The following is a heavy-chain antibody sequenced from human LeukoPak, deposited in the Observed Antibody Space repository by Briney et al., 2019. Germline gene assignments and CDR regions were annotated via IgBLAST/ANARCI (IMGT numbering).Heavy chain of an antibody. V-gene: IGHV3-48*03. J-gene: IGHJ5*02. CDR3: ASQYYYDHSAYYTSDWFDP. Sequence: GGSLRLSCAASGFIFSGYDMNWVRQPPGKGLEWVSFISRSGRTIYYADSVKGRFTISRDDAKNSLYLQMNSLRAGDTALCYCASQYYYDHSAYYTSDWFDPWGQGTLVTVSS. CDR2: ISRSGRTI. CDR1: GFIFSGYD. D-gene: IGHD3-22*01.